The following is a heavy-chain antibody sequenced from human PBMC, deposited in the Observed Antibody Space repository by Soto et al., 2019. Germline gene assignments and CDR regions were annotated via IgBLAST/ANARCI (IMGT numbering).Heavy chain of an antibody. CDR2: IYWDDDK. J-gene: IGHJ5*01. CDR3: ARGVRYCSRTTCPNCFAS. V-gene: IGHV2-5*02. D-gene: IGHD2-2*01. Sequence: QITLKESGPTLVKPTQTLTLTCTFSGFSLSTSGVGVGWIRQPPGKALEWLALIYWDDDKRYSPSLNNRLTITKDTSKNQVVLTMTNVDPMDTATYSCARGVRYCSRTTCPNCFASWGQGTLVTVSS. CDR1: GFSLSTSGVG.